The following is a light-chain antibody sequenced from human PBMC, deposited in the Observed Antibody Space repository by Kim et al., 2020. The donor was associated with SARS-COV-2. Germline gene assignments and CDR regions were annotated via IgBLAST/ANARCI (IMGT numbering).Light chain of an antibody. J-gene: IGKJ2*02. Sequence: GKRCTLYGRASQSVGRNLAWYQQRRGQAPRLLCYGTSTRATGVPARFSASGSGKEFTLTISSLQSEDFAVYYCQQYNNWPLPCTFGQGTKLEI. CDR2: GTS. CDR1: QSVGRN. CDR3: QQYNNWPLPCT. V-gene: IGKV3-15*01.